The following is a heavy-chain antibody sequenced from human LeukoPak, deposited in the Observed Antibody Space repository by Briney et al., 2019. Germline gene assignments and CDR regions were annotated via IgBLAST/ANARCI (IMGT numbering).Heavy chain of an antibody. V-gene: IGHV3-48*04. CDR1: GFTFSSYS. Sequence: GGSLRLSCAASGFTFSSYSMNWVRQAPGKGLEWVSYISSSSSTIYYADSVKGRFTISRDNAKNSLYLQMNSLRAEDTAVYYCARGEYYYDTPEDYWGQGTLVTVSS. CDR3: ARGEYYYDTPEDY. D-gene: IGHD3-22*01. CDR2: ISSSSSTI. J-gene: IGHJ4*02.